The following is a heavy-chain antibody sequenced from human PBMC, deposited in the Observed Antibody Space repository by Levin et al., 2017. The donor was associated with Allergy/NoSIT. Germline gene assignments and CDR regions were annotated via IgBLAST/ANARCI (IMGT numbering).Heavy chain of an antibody. Sequence: SETLSLTCAVYGGSFSGYYWSWIRQPPGKGLEWIGEINHSGSTNYNPSLKSRVTISVDTSKNQFSLKLSSVTAADTAVYYCARGGGQLVFEGNWFDPWGQGTLVTVSS. V-gene: IGHV4-34*01. CDR3: ARGGGQLVFEGNWFDP. CDR2: INHSGST. J-gene: IGHJ5*02. D-gene: IGHD6-6*01. CDR1: GGSFSGYY.